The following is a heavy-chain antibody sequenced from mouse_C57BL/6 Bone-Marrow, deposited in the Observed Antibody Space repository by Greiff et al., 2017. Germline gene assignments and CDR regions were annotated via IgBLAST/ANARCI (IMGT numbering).Heavy chain of an antibody. Sequence: DVKVEESGGGLVKPGGSLKLSCAASGFTFSDYGMHWVRQAPEKGLEWVAYISSGSSTIYYADTVKGRFTISRDNAKNTLFLQMTSLRSEDTAMYYGARCELGPYYFDYWGQGTTVTVSS. J-gene: IGHJ2*01. CDR1: GFTFSDYG. CDR3: ARCELGPYYFDY. D-gene: IGHD4-1*01. CDR2: ISSGSSTI. V-gene: IGHV5-17*01.